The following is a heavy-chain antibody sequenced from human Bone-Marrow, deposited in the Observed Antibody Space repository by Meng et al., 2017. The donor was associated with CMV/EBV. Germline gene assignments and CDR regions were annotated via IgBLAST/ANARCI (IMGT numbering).Heavy chain of an antibody. CDR1: DFSLSTSGMA. V-gene: IGHV2-5*01. Sequence: SGPTLVKPTQTLTLTCTFSDFSLSTSGMAVGWIGQPPGKALQWLALIYWNDDDRYNPSVKDRVTIIRDNTKNQVVLTMTNIDPVDTGTYYCAHLSRNNWFDAWGQGILVTVSS. CDR2: IYWNDDD. CDR3: AHLSRNNWFDA. J-gene: IGHJ5*02.